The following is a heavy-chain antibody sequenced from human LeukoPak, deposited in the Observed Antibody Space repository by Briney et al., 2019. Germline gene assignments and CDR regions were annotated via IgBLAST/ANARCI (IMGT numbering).Heavy chain of an antibody. D-gene: IGHD3-22*01. Sequence: WASVKVSCKASGYSFTNYDINWVRQATGQGLEWMGWMNPNSGNTGYAQKFQGRVTITRNTSISTAYMELSSLRSEDTAVYYCARGKMSGLLRRGSDYWGQGTLVTVSS. CDR1: GYSFTNYD. V-gene: IGHV1-8*03. CDR2: MNPNSGNT. CDR3: ARGKMSGLLRRGSDY. J-gene: IGHJ4*02.